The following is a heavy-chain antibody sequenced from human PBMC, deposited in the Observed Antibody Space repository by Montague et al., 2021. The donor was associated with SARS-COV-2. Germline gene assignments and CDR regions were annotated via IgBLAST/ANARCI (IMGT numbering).Heavy chain of an antibody. Sequence: SETLSLTCAVSGDSISSRSWWCWVRQYPGKGLVWIADVFHTGRTNYNASLASRDSLSADKTNNQFSLQLPSVTAADTAVYFCAGGVAGEYWDDGNSRDFSWFDPWGQGTLVTVSS. CDR1: GDSISSRSW. V-gene: IGHV4-4*02. CDR3: AGGVAGEYWDDGNSRDFSWFDP. CDR2: VFHTGRT. D-gene: IGHD1-1*01. J-gene: IGHJ5*02.